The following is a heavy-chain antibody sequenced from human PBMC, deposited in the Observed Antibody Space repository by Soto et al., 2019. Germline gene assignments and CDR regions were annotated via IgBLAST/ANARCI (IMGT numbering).Heavy chain of an antibody. V-gene: IGHV1-18*04. CDR1: GYTFTSYG. J-gene: IGHJ5*02. CDR3: AAYYDFWSGYRWTFDP. CDR2: ISAYNGNT. D-gene: IGHD3-3*01. Sequence: ASVKVSCKASGYTFTSYGISWVRPAPGQGLEWMGWISAYNGNTNYAQKLQGRVTMTTDTSTSTAYMELRSLRSDDTAVYYCAAYYDFWSGYRWTFDPWGQGTLVTVSS.